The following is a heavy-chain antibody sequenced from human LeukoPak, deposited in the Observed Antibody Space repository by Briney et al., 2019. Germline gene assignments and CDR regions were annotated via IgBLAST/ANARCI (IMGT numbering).Heavy chain of an antibody. CDR3: ARDVRLVYVMCPRCYNWFDP. D-gene: IGHD2-8*01. Sequence: GASVKVSCKASGYTFTSYGISWVRQAPGQGLEWTGWISAYNGNTNYAQKLQGRVTMTTDTSTSTAYMELRSLRSDDTAVYYCARDVRLVYVMCPRCYNWFDPWGQGTLVTVSS. CDR2: ISAYNGNT. V-gene: IGHV1-18*01. J-gene: IGHJ5*02. CDR1: GYTFTSYG.